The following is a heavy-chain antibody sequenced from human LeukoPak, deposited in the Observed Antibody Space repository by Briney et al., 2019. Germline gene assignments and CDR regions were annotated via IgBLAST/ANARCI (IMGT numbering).Heavy chain of an antibody. CDR3: ARGRPRDGYNN. Sequence: SETLSLTCAVYGGSFSGYYWSWIRQPPGKGLEWIGEINHSGSTNYNPSLKSRVTISVDTSKNQFSLKLSSVTAADTAVYYCARGRPRDGYNNWGQGTLVTVSS. D-gene: IGHD5-24*01. V-gene: IGHV4-34*01. CDR2: INHSGST. CDR1: GGSFSGYY. J-gene: IGHJ4*02.